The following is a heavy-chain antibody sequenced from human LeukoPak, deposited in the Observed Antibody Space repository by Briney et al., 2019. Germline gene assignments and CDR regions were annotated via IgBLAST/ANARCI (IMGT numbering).Heavy chain of an antibody. CDR2: ISSSSSTI. J-gene: IGHJ4*02. V-gene: IGHV3-48*01. CDR3: ANPSGCSSTSCYYQGDY. D-gene: IGHD2-2*01. CDR1: GFTFSSYS. Sequence: SGGSLRLSCAASGFTFSSYSMNWVRQAPGKGLEWVSYISSSSSTIYYADSVKGRFTISRDNAKNSLYLQMNSLRAEDTAVYYCANPSGCSSTSCYYQGDYWGQGTLVTVSS.